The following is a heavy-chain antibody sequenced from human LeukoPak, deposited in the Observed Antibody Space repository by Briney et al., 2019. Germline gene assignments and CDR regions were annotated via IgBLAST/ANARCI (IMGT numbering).Heavy chain of an antibody. V-gene: IGHV5-51*01. CDR3: ARRLETWDGLDV. D-gene: IGHD1-1*01. J-gene: IGHJ6*02. Sequence: GESLKISCKGSGYSFTSYWIGWVRQMPGKGLEWMGIIHPGDSNTRYSPSFQGQVTISVDRSFSTAYLQWSSLKASDTAMYYCARRLETWDGLDVWGQGTTVIVS. CDR1: GYSFTSYW. CDR2: IHPGDSNT.